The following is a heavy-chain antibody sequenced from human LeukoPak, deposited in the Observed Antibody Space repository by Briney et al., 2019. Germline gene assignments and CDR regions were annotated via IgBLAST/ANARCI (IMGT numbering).Heavy chain of an antibody. CDR1: GFTFSTYW. CDR2: INVDGSTT. Sequence: GGSLRLSCAASGFTFSTYWMHWVRQAPGKGLVWVSRINVDGSTTTYADFVKGRFTVSRDNAKNSLYLLMNSLRAEDTAVYYCARTTVVTLIDYWGQGTLVTVSS. D-gene: IGHD4-23*01. V-gene: IGHV3-74*01. CDR3: ARTTVVTLIDY. J-gene: IGHJ4*02.